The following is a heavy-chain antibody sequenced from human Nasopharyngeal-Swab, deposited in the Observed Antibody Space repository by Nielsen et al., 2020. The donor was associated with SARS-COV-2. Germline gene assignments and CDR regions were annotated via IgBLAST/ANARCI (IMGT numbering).Heavy chain of an antibody. V-gene: IGHV4-38-2*02. D-gene: IGHD3-22*01. Sequence: GSLRLSCTVSGYSISSGYYWGWIRQPPGKGLEWIGSMYHSGSNYYNPSLKSRVTISEDASKNQFSLSLSSVTAADTAVYYCARVRLTRAPASSGYYSETTPYFDYWGQGTLVTVSS. CDR2: MYHSGSN. J-gene: IGHJ4*02. CDR1: GYSISSGYY. CDR3: ARVRLTRAPASSGYYSETTPYFDY.